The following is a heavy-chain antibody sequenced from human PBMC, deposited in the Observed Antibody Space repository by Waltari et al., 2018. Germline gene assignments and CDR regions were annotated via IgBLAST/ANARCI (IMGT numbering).Heavy chain of an antibody. V-gene: IGHV4-39*01. CDR1: GGSISSSSYY. CDR3: ARLAAGGYENYYYYMDV. D-gene: IGHD5-12*01. CDR2: IYYSGST. J-gene: IGHJ6*03. Sequence: QLQLQESGPGLVKPSETLSLTCTVSGGSISSSSYYWGWIRQPPGKGLEWIGSIYYSGSTYYNPSLKSRVTISVDTSKNQFSLKLSSVTAADTAVYYCARLAAGGYENYYYYMDVWGKGTTVTVSS.